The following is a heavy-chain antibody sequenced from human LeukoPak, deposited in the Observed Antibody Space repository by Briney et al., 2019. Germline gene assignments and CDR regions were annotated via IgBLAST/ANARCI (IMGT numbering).Heavy chain of an antibody. CDR3: ARGTKIVVVVAATIDY. D-gene: IGHD2-15*01. CDR2: ISAYNGNT. V-gene: IGHV1-18*01. CDR1: GYTFTSYG. Sequence: ASVKVSCKASGYTFTSYGISWVRQAPGQGLEWMGWISAYNGNTNYAQKLQGRVTMTTDTSTSTAYMELRSLRSEDTAVYYCARGTKIVVVVAATIDYWGQGTLVTVSS. J-gene: IGHJ4*02.